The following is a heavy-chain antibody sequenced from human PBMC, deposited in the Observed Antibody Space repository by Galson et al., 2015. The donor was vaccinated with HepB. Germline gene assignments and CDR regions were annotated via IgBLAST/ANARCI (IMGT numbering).Heavy chain of an antibody. CDR3: ALCSSTRCYLAGASLLLDY. CDR1: GGTFSSYG. V-gene: IGHV1-18*01. Sequence: SVKVSCKASGGTFSSYGISWVRQAPGQGLEWMGWISTYNGNTKYAQNLQGRVTMTTDTSTSTAYMELRSLRSDDTAVYYCALCSSTRCYLAGASLLLDYWGQGTLVTVSS. CDR2: ISTYNGNT. J-gene: IGHJ4*02. D-gene: IGHD2-2*01.